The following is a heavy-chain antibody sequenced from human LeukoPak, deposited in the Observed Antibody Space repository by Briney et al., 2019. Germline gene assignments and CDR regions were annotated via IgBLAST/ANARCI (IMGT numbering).Heavy chain of an antibody. CDR1: GFTFSSYV. Sequence: PGGSLRLSCAASGFTFSSYVMHWVRQAPGKGLEWVAFIRYDGSNKYYSDSVKGRFTISRDNADNSLYLQMNSLRAEDTAVYYCARGRGGLLWFGEFNSWGQGTLVTVSS. D-gene: IGHD3-10*01. J-gene: IGHJ4*02. CDR2: IRYDGSNK. V-gene: IGHV3-30*02. CDR3: ARGRGGLLWFGEFNS.